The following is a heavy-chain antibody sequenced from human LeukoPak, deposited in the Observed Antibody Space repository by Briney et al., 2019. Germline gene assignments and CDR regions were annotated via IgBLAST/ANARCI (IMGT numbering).Heavy chain of an antibody. J-gene: IGHJ4*02. Sequence: GGSLRLSCAASGFTFSSYAMSWVRQAPGKGLEWVSAISGSGGSTYYADSVKGRLTISRDNSKNTLYLQMNSLRAEDTAVYYCAKVLGVPAAIGSYFDYWGQGTLVTVSS. CDR3: AKVLGVPAAIGSYFDY. CDR1: GFTFSSYA. CDR2: ISGSGGST. D-gene: IGHD2-2*02. V-gene: IGHV3-23*01.